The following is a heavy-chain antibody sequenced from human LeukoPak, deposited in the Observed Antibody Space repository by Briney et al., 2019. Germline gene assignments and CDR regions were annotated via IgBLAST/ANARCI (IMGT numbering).Heavy chain of an antibody. CDR2: IKSKTDGGTT. V-gene: IGHV3-15*01. CDR3: TTDVDWGYYGMDV. CDR1: GFTFSNAW. D-gene: IGHD3-16*01. Sequence: GGSLRLSCAASGFTFSNAWMSWVRQAPGKGLEWVGRIKSKTDGGTTDYAAPVKGRFTISRDDSKNTPYLQMNSLKTEDTAVYYCTTDVDWGYYGMDVWGQGTTVTVSS. J-gene: IGHJ6*02.